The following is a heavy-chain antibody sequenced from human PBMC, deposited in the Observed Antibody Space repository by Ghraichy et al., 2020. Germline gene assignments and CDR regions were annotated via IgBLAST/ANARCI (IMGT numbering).Heavy chain of an antibody. J-gene: IGHJ5*02. V-gene: IGHV4-61*02. CDR1: GGSINSGDYY. CDR2: IYSSGST. Sequence: SETLSLTCTVSGGSINSGDYYWSWIRQPAGKGLEWIGRIYSSGSTNYNPSLKSRVTMSLDWAKNQFSLHLTSVTAADTAVYHCAASVLGKYWCDPWGQGTLVTVSS. D-gene: IGHD3-16*01. CDR3: AASVLGKYWCDP.